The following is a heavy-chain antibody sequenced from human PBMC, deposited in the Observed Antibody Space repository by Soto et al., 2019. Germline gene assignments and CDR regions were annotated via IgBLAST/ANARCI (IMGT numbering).Heavy chain of an antibody. D-gene: IGHD3-3*01. V-gene: IGHV3-33*01. CDR1: RFTFSSYG. J-gene: IGHJ3*02. Sequence: GGSPRLSCAACRFTFSSYGMHWVRQTPGKGLEWVAVIWYDGSNKYYADSVKGRFTISRDNSKNTLYLQMNSLRAEDTAVYYCARDRGSGYYSDAFDIWGQGTMVTVSS. CDR2: IWYDGSNK. CDR3: ARDRGSGYYSDAFDI.